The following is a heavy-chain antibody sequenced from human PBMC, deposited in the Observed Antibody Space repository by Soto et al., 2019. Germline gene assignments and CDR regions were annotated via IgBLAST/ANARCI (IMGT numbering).Heavy chain of an antibody. D-gene: IGHD3-22*01. CDR1: GFTFSSYA. CDR3: ARDSPPGYYDSSGYFDY. J-gene: IGHJ4*02. Sequence: QVQLVESGGGVVQPGRSLRLSCAASGFTFSSYAMHWVRQAPGKGLEWVAVISYDGSNKYYADSVKGRFTISRDNSKNPLYLQMNSLRAEDTAVYYCARDSPPGYYDSSGYFDYWGQGTLVTVSS. V-gene: IGHV3-30-3*01. CDR2: ISYDGSNK.